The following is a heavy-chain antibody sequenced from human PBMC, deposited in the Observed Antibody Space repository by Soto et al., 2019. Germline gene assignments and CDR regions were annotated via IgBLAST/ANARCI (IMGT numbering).Heavy chain of an antibody. CDR1: GFTFSSYA. D-gene: IGHD1-1*01. CDR2: ISGSGGGT. J-gene: IGHJ4*02. Sequence: GSLRLSCAASGFTFSSYAMSWVRQAPGKGLEWVSSISGSGGGTYYADSVKGRFTFSRDNSKNTLYLQMNSLRAEDTAVYYCAKFGMATTKRSPPYYIDYWGQGALVTVSS. CDR3: AKFGMATTKRSPPYYIDY. V-gene: IGHV3-23*01.